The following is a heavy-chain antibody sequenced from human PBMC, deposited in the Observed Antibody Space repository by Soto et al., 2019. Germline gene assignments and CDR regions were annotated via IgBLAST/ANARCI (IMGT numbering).Heavy chain of an antibody. CDR3: ARESGAINYYDSSGYYCDY. Sequence: GGSLRLYCAASGFTFSSYGMHWVRQAPGKGLEWVAVIWYDGSNKYYADSVKGRFTISRDNSKNTLYLQMNSLRAEDTAVYYCARESGAINYYDSSGYYCDYWGQGTLVTVSS. CDR1: GFTFSSYG. J-gene: IGHJ4*02. V-gene: IGHV3-33*01. D-gene: IGHD3-22*01. CDR2: IWYDGSNK.